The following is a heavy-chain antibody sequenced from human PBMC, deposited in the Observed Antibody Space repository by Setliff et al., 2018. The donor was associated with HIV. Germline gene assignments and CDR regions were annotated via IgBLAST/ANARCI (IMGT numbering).Heavy chain of an antibody. V-gene: IGHV4-59*08. J-gene: IGHJ3*02. CDR2: IYYSGRT. CDR1: GGSISTFY. Sequence: PSETLSLTCTVSGGSISTFYWSWIRQPPGKGLEWIGYIYYSGRTNYNPSLDSRVTMSVDTSKNQFSLKLKSVTAADTAVYYCATSAESGFGIHWGVFNIWGQGTRVTVSS. D-gene: IGHD3-10*01. CDR3: ATSAESGFGIHWGVFNI.